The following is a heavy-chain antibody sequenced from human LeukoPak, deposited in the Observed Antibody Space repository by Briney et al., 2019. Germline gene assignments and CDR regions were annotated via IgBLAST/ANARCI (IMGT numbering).Heavy chain of an antibody. CDR3: ARSSSGFDY. Sequence: SETLSLTCAVSGGSISSGGYSWSWIRQPPGKGLEWIGYINYSGSTYYNPSLKSRVTISVDTSKNQFSLKLSSVTAADTAVYYCARSSSGFDYWGQGTLVTVSS. J-gene: IGHJ4*02. V-gene: IGHV4-30-4*07. CDR2: INYSGST. CDR1: GGSISSGGYS. D-gene: IGHD6-19*01.